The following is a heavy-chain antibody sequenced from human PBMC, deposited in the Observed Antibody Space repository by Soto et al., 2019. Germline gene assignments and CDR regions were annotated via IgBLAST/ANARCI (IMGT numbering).Heavy chain of an antibody. V-gene: IGHV4-39*03. CDR1: GGSITSNTYY. D-gene: IGHD2-21*02. CDR2: VLHSGST. J-gene: IGHJ4*01. CDR3: DAATAIQPFLDY. Sequence: SETLSLTCIVSGGSITSNTYYWVWIRQTPGRGLEWIGCVLHSGSTYYNPSLKSRLSISVDTSKNQFSLRLNSLTAADTAVYFWDAATAIQPFLDYRGHGVLVTVSS.